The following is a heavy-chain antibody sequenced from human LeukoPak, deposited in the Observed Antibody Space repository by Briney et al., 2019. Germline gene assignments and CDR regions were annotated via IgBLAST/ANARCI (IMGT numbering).Heavy chain of an antibody. CDR3: ARDLTEENSSSLQDAFDI. Sequence: GGSLRLSCAASGFTVSSNYMSWVRQAPGKGLEWVSSISSSSSYIYYADSVKGRFTISRDNAKNSLYLQMNSLRAEDTAVYYCARDLTEENSSSLQDAFDIWGQGTMVTVSS. CDR2: ISSSSSYI. D-gene: IGHD6-13*01. J-gene: IGHJ3*02. CDR1: GFTVSSNY. V-gene: IGHV3-21*01.